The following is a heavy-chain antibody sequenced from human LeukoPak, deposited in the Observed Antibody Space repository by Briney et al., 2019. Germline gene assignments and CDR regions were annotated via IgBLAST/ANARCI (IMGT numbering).Heavy chain of an antibody. D-gene: IGHD5-24*01. V-gene: IGHV4-59*01. CDR2: IYYSGST. J-gene: IGHJ4*01. Sequence: PLETLSLTCTVSGGSISSYYWSWIRQPPGKGLEWIGYIYYSGSTNYNPSLKSRVTISVDTSKNQFSLKLSSVTAADTAMYYCARGYNSLSAGWGHGILVSVSS. CDR3: ARGYNSLSAG. CDR1: GGSISSYY.